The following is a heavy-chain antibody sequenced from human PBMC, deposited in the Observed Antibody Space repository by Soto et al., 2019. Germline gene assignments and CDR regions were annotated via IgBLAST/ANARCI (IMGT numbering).Heavy chain of an antibody. D-gene: IGHD3-3*01. CDR2: INHSGST. V-gene: IGHV4-34*01. Sequence: PSETLSLTCAVYGGSFSGYYWSWIRQPPGKGLEWIGEINHSGSTNYNPSLKSRVTISVDTSKNQFSLKLSSVTAADTAVYYCARKFPSYYDFWSGYVGSPRYLDISGQGTMVTVSS. CDR3: ARKFPSYYDFWSGYVGSPRYLDI. CDR1: GGSFSGYY. J-gene: IGHJ3*02.